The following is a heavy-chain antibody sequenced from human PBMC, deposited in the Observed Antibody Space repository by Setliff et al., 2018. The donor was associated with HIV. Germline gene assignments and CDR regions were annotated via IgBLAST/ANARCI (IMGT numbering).Heavy chain of an antibody. Sequence: ASVTVSCQASGGTFSSYAINWVRQAPGQGLQWMGGIIPMFGTLNLAQKFQGRVTISTDDSTSTAYMELNSLRSEDTAVYYCARGHSHGYGYSGSYGPFDIWGQGTMVTVSS. CDR3: ARGHSHGYGYSGSYGPFDI. CDR2: IIPMFGTL. V-gene: IGHV1-69*05. D-gene: IGHD1-26*01. CDR1: GGTFSSYA. J-gene: IGHJ3*02.